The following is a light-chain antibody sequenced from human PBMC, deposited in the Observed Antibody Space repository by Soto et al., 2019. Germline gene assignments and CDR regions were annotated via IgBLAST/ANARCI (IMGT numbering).Light chain of an antibody. CDR3: QQYGSSPRT. V-gene: IGKV3-20*01. Sequence: ETVMTQSPATLSVSPGERVTLSCRASQSVSSNLAWHQQKPGQAPRLLIYGASSRATGIPDRFSGSGSGTDFTLTISRLEPEDFAVYYCQQYGSSPRTFGQGTKVDIK. CDR2: GAS. CDR1: QSVSSN. J-gene: IGKJ1*01.